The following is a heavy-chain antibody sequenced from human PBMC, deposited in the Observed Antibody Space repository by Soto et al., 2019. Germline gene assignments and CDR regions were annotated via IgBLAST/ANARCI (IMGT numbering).Heavy chain of an antibody. V-gene: IGHV3-23*01. D-gene: IGHD3-10*01. J-gene: IGHJ5*02. CDR1: GFTFSSYA. Sequence: GGSLRLSCAASGFTFSSYAMSWVRQAPGKGLERVSAISGSGGSTYYADSVKGRFTISRDNSKNTLYLQMNSLRAEDTAVYYCAKEPSNYYGSGSYPGVNWFDPWGQGTLVTVSS. CDR2: ISGSGGST. CDR3: AKEPSNYYGSGSYPGVNWFDP.